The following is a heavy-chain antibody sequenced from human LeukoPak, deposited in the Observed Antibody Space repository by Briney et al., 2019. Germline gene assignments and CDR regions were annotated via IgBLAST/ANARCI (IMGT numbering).Heavy chain of an antibody. V-gene: IGHV3-21*04. CDR3: ARSTRAQGYYYDSSGRYYFDY. CDR2: ISSSISYI. Sequence: GGSLRLSCAASGFTFSSYSMNWVRQAPGKGLEWVSSISSSISYIYYADSVKGRFTISRDNSKNTLYIQMNSQRAEETSFYYCARSTRAQGYYYDSSGRYYFDYWGEGTLVTVSS. D-gene: IGHD3-22*01. J-gene: IGHJ4*02. CDR1: GFTFSSYS.